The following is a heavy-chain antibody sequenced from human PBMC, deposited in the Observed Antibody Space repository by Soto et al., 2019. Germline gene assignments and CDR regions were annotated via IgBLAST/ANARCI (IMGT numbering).Heavy chain of an antibody. CDR1: GGTFSSYA. Sequence: SVKVSCKASGGTFSSYAISWVRQAPGQGLEWMGGIIPIFGTANYAQKFQGRVTITADESTSTAYMELSSLRSEDTAVYYCASTYSGYDYSHYYYGMDVCGQGTTVTVSS. V-gene: IGHV1-69*13. CDR2: IIPIFGTA. J-gene: IGHJ6*02. D-gene: IGHD5-12*01. CDR3: ASTYSGYDYSHYYYGMDV.